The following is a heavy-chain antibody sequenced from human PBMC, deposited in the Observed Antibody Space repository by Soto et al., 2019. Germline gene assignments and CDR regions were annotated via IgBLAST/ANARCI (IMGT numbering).Heavy chain of an antibody. CDR1: GFTFSRYW. D-gene: IGHD3-9*01. Sequence: GGSLRLSCAASGFTFSRYWMHWVRQAPGKGLVWVSRINSDGSSTTCADSVKGRFTISRDNAKNTLYLQMNSLRAEDTAVYYCARDREYDILTGSDSWGQGTLVTVSS. V-gene: IGHV3-74*01. CDR2: INSDGSST. CDR3: ARDREYDILTGSDS. J-gene: IGHJ4*02.